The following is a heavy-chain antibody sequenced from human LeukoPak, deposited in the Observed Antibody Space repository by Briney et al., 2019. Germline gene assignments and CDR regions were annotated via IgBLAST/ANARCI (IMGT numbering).Heavy chain of an antibody. CDR3: ARVHSYGYPDDYYYYYMDV. CDR2: ISAYNGNT. Sequence: ASVKVSCKASGYTFTSYGISWVRQAPGQGHEWMGWISAYNGNTNYAQKPQGRVTMTTDTSTSTAYMELRSLRSDDTDVYYCARVHSYGYPDDYYYYYMDVWGKGTTVTVSS. D-gene: IGHD5-18*01. J-gene: IGHJ6*03. CDR1: GYTFTSYG. V-gene: IGHV1-18*01.